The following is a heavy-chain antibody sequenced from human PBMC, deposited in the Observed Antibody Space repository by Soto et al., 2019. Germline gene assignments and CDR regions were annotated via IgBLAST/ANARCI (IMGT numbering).Heavy chain of an antibody. CDR1: GGSFSGYY. CDR2: INQSGST. D-gene: IGHD6-13*01. Sequence: QVQLQQWGAGLLKPSETLSLTCAVYGGSFSGYYWSWIRQPPGKGLEWIGEINQSGSTNYKPSLKSRVTISVDTSKNQFSLKLSSVTAADTAVYYCARTYSSSWSTFDYWGQGTLVTVSS. J-gene: IGHJ4*02. V-gene: IGHV4-34*01. CDR3: ARTYSSSWSTFDY.